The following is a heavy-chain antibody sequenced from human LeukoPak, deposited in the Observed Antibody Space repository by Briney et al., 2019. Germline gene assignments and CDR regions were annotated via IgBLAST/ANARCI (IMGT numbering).Heavy chain of an antibody. D-gene: IGHD2-8*01. CDR3: ARERGMVSPTYYYYYYYMDV. CDR2: IYYSGST. V-gene: IGHV4-59*12. Sequence: PSETLSLTCTVSGGSISSYYWSWIRQPPGKGLEWIGYIYYSGSTNYNPSLKSRVTISVDTSKNQFSLKLSSVTAADTAVYYCARERGMVSPTYYYYYYYMDVWGKGTTVTVSS. J-gene: IGHJ6*03. CDR1: GGSISSYY.